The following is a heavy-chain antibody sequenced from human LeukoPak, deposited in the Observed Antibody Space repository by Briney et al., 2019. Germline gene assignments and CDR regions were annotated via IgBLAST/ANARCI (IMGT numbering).Heavy chain of an antibody. V-gene: IGHV1-46*01. CDR2: INPSGGST. Sequence: ASVKVSGKASAYTFTSYYMHWVRQAPGQGLEWMGIINPSGGSTSYAQKFQGRVTMTRDTSTSTVYMELSSLRSEDTAVYYCASSPVSSSLHDAFDIWGQGTMVTVSS. J-gene: IGHJ3*02. CDR1: AYTFTSYY. CDR3: ASSPVSSSLHDAFDI. D-gene: IGHD6-6*01.